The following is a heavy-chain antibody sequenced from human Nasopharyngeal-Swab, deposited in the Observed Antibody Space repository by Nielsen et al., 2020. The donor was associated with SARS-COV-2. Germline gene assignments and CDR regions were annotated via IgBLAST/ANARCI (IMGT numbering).Heavy chain of an antibody. J-gene: IGHJ4*02. D-gene: IGHD3-3*01. V-gene: IGHV3-9*01. CDR2: ISWNSGST. CDR3: AKGVKYDFWSGTWGD. Sequence: APRLSFAAPRFTFDDYAMHWVRQAPGKGLEWVSGISWNSGSTGYADSVKGRFTISRDNAKNSLYLQMNSLRAEDTASYYCAKGVKYDFWSGTWGDWGQGTLVTVSS. CDR1: RFTFDDYA.